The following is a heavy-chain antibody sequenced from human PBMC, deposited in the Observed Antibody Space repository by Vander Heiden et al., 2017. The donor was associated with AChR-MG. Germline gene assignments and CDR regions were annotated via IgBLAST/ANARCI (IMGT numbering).Heavy chain of an antibody. D-gene: IGHD6-6*01. J-gene: IGHJ6*02. CDR2: NNPNRGGT. V-gene: IGHV1-2*02. CDR1: GYMFTLFY. CDR3: VRDNSRGGLVPSYGREV. Sequence: QVQLVQSGAEVKKPGASVKVSCKTSGYMFTLFYMHWVGQAPGQGPEWIGWNNPNRGGTHYAQKFQGRVTMSRDRPMSTAYMELRSLRSDDTAVYYCVRDNSRGGLVPSYGREVWGPGTKGTVSS.